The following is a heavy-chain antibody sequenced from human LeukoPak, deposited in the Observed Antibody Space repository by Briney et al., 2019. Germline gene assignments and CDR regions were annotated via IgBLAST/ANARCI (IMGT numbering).Heavy chain of an antibody. V-gene: IGHV3-21*01. Sequence: GGSLRLSCAASGFTFSSYSMNWVRQAPGKGLERVSSISSSSTYIYYADSVMGRFTISRDNDKNSLYLQMNSLRAEDTAVYHCATGIAAAGTVYWGQGTLVTVSS. D-gene: IGHD6-13*01. CDR1: GFTFSSYS. J-gene: IGHJ4*02. CDR3: ATGIAAAGTVY. CDR2: ISSSSTYI.